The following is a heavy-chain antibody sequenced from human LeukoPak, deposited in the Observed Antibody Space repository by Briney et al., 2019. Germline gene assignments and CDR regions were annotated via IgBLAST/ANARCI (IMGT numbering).Heavy chain of an antibody. Sequence: QSSETLSLTCAVYGGSFSGYYWSWIRQPPGKGLEWIGEITHSGSTTYNPSLKSRFTISVDTSKNQFSLKLSSVTAADTAVYFCARLRAHAYNYGFDYWGQGALVTVSS. J-gene: IGHJ4*02. CDR3: ARLRAHAYNYGFDY. V-gene: IGHV4-34*01. D-gene: IGHD5-24*01. CDR2: ITHSGST. CDR1: GGSFSGYY.